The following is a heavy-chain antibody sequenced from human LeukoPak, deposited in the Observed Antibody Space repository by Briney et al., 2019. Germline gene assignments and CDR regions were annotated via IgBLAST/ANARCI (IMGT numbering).Heavy chain of an antibody. CDR3: AKGYGSGSYYGAFDI. J-gene: IGHJ3*02. D-gene: IGHD3-10*01. CDR1: GFTFDDYA. Sequence: GRSLGLSWAASGFTFDDYAMHGVREAPGKGLEWGTGNSWNSGSIGYADSVKGRFTISRDNSKNSLYLQMNSLRAEDTALYYCAKGYGSGSYYGAFDIWGQGTMVTVSS. V-gene: IGHV3-9*01. CDR2: NSWNSGSI.